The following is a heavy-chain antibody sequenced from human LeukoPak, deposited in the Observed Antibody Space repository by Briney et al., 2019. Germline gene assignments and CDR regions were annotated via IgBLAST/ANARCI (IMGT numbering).Heavy chain of an antibody. D-gene: IGHD2-8*01. J-gene: IGHJ4*02. CDR2: INHSGST. V-gene: IGHV4-34*01. Sequence: SETLSLTCTVSGGSISSYYWSWIRQPPGKGLEWIGEINHSGSTNYNPSLKSRVTISVGTSKNQFSLKLSSVTAADTAVYYCARAGALTVNALDYWGQGTLVTVSS. CDR3: ARAGALTVNALDY. CDR1: GGSISSYY.